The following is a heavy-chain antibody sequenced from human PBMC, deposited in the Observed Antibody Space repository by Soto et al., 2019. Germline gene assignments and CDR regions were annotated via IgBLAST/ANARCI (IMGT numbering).Heavy chain of an antibody. CDR3: ASCTNRYYDFWSGGNAFDI. D-gene: IGHD3-3*01. Sequence: SVKVSCKASGGTFSSYAISWVRQAPGQGLEWMGGIIPIFGTANYAQKFQGRVTITADESTSTAYMELSSLRSEDTAVYYCASCTNRYYDFWSGGNAFDIWGQGTMVTVSS. J-gene: IGHJ3*02. CDR1: GGTFSSYA. V-gene: IGHV1-69*13. CDR2: IIPIFGTA.